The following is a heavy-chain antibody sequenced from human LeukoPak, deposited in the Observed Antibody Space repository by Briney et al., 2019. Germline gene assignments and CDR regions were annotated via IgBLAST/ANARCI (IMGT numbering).Heavy chain of an antibody. CDR2: ISGNAGST. CDR1: GFTLSSYA. CDR3: ARGARIAAAGDFDY. Sequence: PGGSLRLSCAASGFTLSSYAMSWVRQAPGKGLEWVSLISGNAGSTYYADSVKGRFTISRDNSKNTLYLQMNSLRAEDTAVYYCARGARIAAAGDFDYWGQGTLVTVSS. J-gene: IGHJ4*02. D-gene: IGHD6-13*01. V-gene: IGHV3-23*01.